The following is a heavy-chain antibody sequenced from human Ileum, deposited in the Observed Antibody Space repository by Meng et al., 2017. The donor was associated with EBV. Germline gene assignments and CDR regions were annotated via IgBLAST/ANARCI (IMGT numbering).Heavy chain of an antibody. D-gene: IGHD2-15*01. Sequence: QPQLAESGPALVKPSETLSLTFTVSGGFVGTARYLWTWIRQPPWKGLEWIGNIYYLGNTNYNPSLKSRLTISVDTSKNQFYLRLSPVTAADTAMYYCARDPNPGYCSGGGCFDLGQGTLVTVSS. CDR1: GGFVGTARYL. CDR2: IYYLGNT. J-gene: IGHJ4*02. CDR3: ARDPNPGYCSGGGCFD. V-gene: IGHV4-61*01.